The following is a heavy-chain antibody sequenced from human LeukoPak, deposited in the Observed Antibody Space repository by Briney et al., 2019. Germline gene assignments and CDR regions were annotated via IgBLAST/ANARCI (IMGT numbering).Heavy chain of an antibody. Sequence: PGGSLRLSCAASGFTFSSYAMSWVRQAPGKGLEWVSAISGSGGSTYYADSVKGRFTIPRDNSKNTLYLQMNSLRAEDTAVYYCAKGWELLGVFDYWGQGTLVTVSS. J-gene: IGHJ4*02. CDR2: ISGSGGST. D-gene: IGHD1-26*01. CDR3: AKGWELLGVFDY. CDR1: GFTFSSYA. V-gene: IGHV3-23*01.